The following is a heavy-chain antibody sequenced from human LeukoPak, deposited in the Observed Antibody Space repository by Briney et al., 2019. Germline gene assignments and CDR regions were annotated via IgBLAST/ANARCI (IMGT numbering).Heavy chain of an antibody. CDR2: MNPNSGNT. D-gene: IGHD3-3*01. CDR1: GYTFTSYD. V-gene: IGHV1-8*03. J-gene: IGHJ4*02. Sequence: ASVKVSCKASGYTFTSYDINWVRQATGQGLEWMGWMNPNSGNTGYAQKFQSRVTITRNTSISTAYMELSSLRSEDTAVYYCARGPLDFWSGYYTTPIDYWGQGTLVTVSS. CDR3: ARGPLDFWSGYYTTPIDY.